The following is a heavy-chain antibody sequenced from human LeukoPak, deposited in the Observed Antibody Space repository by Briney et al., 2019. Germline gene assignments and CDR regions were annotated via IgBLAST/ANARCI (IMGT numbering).Heavy chain of an antibody. J-gene: IGHJ4*02. CDR1: GGTFSSYT. V-gene: IGHV1-69*10. CDR2: IIPILGIA. D-gene: IGHD2-2*01. CDR3: ARDVPDPIVVVPAALGP. Sequence: VKVSCKASGGTFSSYTISWVRQAPGQGLEWMGRIIPILGIANYAQKFQGRVTITADKSTSTAYMELSSLRSEDTAVYYCARDVPDPIVVVPAALGPWGQGTLVTVSS.